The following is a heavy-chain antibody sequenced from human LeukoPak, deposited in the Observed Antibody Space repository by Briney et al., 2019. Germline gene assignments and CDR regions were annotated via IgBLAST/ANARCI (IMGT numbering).Heavy chain of an antibody. Sequence: PGRSLRLSCAASGFTFSSYGMHWVRQAPGKGLEWVAVIWYDGSNKYYADSVKGRFTISRDNSNNALYLQMNSLRAEDTAVYYCARDQYSSTYIVDYWGQGTLVTVSS. J-gene: IGHJ4*02. CDR2: IWYDGSNK. V-gene: IGHV3-33*01. CDR3: ARDQYSSTYIVDY. D-gene: IGHD6-13*01. CDR1: GFTFSSYG.